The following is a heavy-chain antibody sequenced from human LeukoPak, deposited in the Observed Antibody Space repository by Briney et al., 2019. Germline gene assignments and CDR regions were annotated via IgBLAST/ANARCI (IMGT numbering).Heavy chain of an antibody. Sequence: GRSLRLSCAASGFTFSSYAMSWVRQAPGKGLEWVSAISGSGGSTYYADSVKGRFTISRDNSKNTLYLQMNSLRAEDTAVYYCAKDPSLGGFQLLGYFQHWGQGTLVTVSS. CDR3: AKDPSLGGFQLLGYFQH. J-gene: IGHJ1*01. CDR1: GFTFSSYA. D-gene: IGHD2-2*01. CDR2: ISGSGGST. V-gene: IGHV3-23*01.